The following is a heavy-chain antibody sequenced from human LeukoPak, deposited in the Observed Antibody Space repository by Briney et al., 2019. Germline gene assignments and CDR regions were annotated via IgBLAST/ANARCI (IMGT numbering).Heavy chain of an antibody. CDR3: ARDGAVVIPAAPMDV. V-gene: IGHV1-18*04. CDR2: ISAYNGNT. Sequence: GASVKVSCKASGYTFTSYGISWVRQAPGQGLEWMGWISAYNGNTNYAQKLQGRVTMTTDTSTSTAYMELRSLRSDDTAVCYCARDGAVVIPAAPMDVWGKGTTVTVSS. CDR1: GYTFTSYG. D-gene: IGHD2-2*01. J-gene: IGHJ6*03.